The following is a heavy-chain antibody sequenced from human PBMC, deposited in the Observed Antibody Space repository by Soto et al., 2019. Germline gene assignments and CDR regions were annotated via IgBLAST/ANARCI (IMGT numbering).Heavy chain of an antibody. D-gene: IGHD2-15*01. Sequence: GGSLRLSCAASGFTFSRYAMGWVRQGPGKGLEWVAVVSIGGSTRYADSVRGRFTISRDNSKNTLSLQMNSLTAEDTAVYFCAKRRGAGGHFDYWGQGALVTVSS. CDR3: AKRRGAGGHFDY. V-gene: IGHV3-23*01. J-gene: IGHJ4*02. CDR1: GFTFSRYA. CDR2: VSIGGST.